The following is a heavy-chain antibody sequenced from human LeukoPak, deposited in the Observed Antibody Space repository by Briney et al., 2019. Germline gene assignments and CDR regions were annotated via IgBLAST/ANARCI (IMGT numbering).Heavy chain of an antibody. V-gene: IGHV4-59*01. CDR2: ISYTGST. D-gene: IGHD3-22*01. CDR1: GGSISGYY. Sequence: PSETLSLTCTVSGGSISGYYWNWIRQPPGKGLEYIGYISYTGSTNYNPSLKSRVTISVDTSKIQFSLKLSSVTAADTAVYYCARGADSSGLFDYWGQGTLVTVSS. J-gene: IGHJ4*02. CDR3: ARGADSSGLFDY.